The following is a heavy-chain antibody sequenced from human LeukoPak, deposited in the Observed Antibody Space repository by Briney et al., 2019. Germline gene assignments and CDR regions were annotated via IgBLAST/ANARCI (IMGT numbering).Heavy chain of an antibody. D-gene: IGHD6-13*01. V-gene: IGHV3-74*03. CDR1: GFTLSSQW. Sequence: GSLRPSCAASGFTLSSQWMGLVRPAPREGPGWVAHLNGGGRNTTHAGSGKGRITHFQDNARNTLYLQMNSLRAEDTAVYHCARSNSWYSTDAFDIWGQGTMVTVSS. CDR2: LNGGGRNT. CDR3: ARSNSWYSTDAFDI. J-gene: IGHJ3*02.